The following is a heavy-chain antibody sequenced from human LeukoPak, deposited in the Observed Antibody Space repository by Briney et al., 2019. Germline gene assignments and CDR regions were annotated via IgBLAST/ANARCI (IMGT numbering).Heavy chain of an antibody. CDR2: ISYDGSNK. CDR1: GFTFSSYG. J-gene: IGHJ4*02. CDR3: AKGLGASLDY. V-gene: IGHV3-30*18. Sequence: PGRSLRLSCAASGFTFSSYGMHWVRQAPGKGLEWVAVISYDGSNKYYAESVKGRFTISRDNSKNTLYLQMNSLRSEDTAVYYCAKGLGASLDYWGQGTLVTVSS. D-gene: IGHD1-26*01.